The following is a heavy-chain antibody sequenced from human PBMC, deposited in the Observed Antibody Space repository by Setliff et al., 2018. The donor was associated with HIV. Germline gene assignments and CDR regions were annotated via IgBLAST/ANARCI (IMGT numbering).Heavy chain of an antibody. CDR1: GYSIGSGSF. CDR3: ARGGPTVAYGVDV. Sequence: ETLSLTCAVSGYSIGSGSFWGWIRQPPGKGLEWIANIYPSGNIYPNGGTNYNPSLKGRVTISLDTSKNQFSLKLNSVTAADTAIYYCARGGPTVAYGVDVWGQGSLVTVSS. CDR2: IYPSGNIYPNGGT. V-gene: IGHV4-38-2*01. D-gene: IGHD4-17*01. J-gene: IGHJ4*02.